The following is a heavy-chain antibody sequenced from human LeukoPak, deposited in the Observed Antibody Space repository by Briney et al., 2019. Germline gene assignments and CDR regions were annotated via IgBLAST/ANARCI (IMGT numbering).Heavy chain of an antibody. CDR3: ARGTYYDSSGYYFFDY. Sequence: GGSLRLSCAASGFTFSSYAMHWVRQAPGKGLEYVSTISSNGGSTYYVNSVKGRFTISRDNSKITPFLQMGSLRAEDMAVYYCARGTYYDSSGYYFFDYWGQGTLVTVSS. J-gene: IGHJ4*02. D-gene: IGHD3-22*01. CDR1: GFTFSSYA. CDR2: ISSNGGST. V-gene: IGHV3-64*01.